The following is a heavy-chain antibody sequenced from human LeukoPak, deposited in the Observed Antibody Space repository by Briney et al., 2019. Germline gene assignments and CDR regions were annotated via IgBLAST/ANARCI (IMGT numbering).Heavy chain of an antibody. D-gene: IGHD5-12*01. Sequence: SETLSLTCTVSGGSISSYYWSWIRQPPGKGLEWSGYIYYSGSTNYNPSLKSRVTISVDTSKNQFSLKLSSVTAADTAVYYCARSRMVATEPFDYWGQGTLVTVSS. CDR2: IYYSGST. V-gene: IGHV4-59*08. J-gene: IGHJ4*02. CDR1: GGSISSYY. CDR3: ARSRMVATEPFDY.